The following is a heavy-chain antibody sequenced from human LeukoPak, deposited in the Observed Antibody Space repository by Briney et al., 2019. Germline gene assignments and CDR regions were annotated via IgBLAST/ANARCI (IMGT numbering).Heavy chain of an antibody. Sequence: SVKVSCKASGGTFSSYAISWVRQAPGQGLEWMGRIIPILGIANYAQKFQGRVTITADKSTSTAYMELSSLRSEDTAVYYCARVDTGYGDIIDYWGQGTLVTVSS. J-gene: IGHJ4*02. CDR2: IIPILGIA. D-gene: IGHD4-17*01. CDR1: GGTFSSYA. V-gene: IGHV1-69*04. CDR3: ARVDTGYGDIIDY.